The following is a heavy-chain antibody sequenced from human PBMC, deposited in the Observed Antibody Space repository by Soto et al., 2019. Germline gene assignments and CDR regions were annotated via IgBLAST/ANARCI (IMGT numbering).Heavy chain of an antibody. CDR3: ARGSSSGAVTPDDY. J-gene: IGHJ4*02. CDR1: GGTFSSYA. V-gene: IGHV1-69*01. Sequence: QVQLVQSGAEVKKPGSSVKVSCKASGGTFSSYAISWVRQAPGQGLEWMGGIIPIFGTANYAQKFQGRVTITADESTSTAYTELSSLSSEDTAVYYCARGSSSGAVTPDDYWVQGPLVTVSS. CDR2: IIPIFGTA. D-gene: IGHD6-25*01.